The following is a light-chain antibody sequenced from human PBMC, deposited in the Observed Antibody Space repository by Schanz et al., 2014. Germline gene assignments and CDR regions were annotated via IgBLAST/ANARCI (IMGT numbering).Light chain of an antibody. CDR1: QSVSSN. CDR2: GAS. CDR3: QQRSKWPLT. V-gene: IGKV3-15*01. J-gene: IGKJ4*01. Sequence: EIVLTQSPGSLSLSPGERATLSCRASQSVSSNLAWYQQKPGQAPRLLIYGASTRATGIPARFSGSGSGTEFTLTISSLQSEDFAVYYCQQRSKWPLTFGGGTKVEIK.